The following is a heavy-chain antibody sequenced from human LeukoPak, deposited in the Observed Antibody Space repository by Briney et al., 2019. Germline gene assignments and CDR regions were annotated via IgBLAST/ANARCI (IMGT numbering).Heavy chain of an antibody. V-gene: IGHV1-18*01. CDR3: ARDRHITAAVYYYYMDV. J-gene: IGHJ6*03. CDR1: GYTFTSYI. D-gene: IGHD6-13*01. CDR2: INAYNGNT. Sequence: ASVKVSCKASGYTFTSYIISWVRQAPGQGLEWMGWINAYNGNTDYAQRVQGRVTMTTDTSTSTAYMELRSLRSDDTAVYYCARDRHITAAVYYYYMDVWGKGTPVTVSS.